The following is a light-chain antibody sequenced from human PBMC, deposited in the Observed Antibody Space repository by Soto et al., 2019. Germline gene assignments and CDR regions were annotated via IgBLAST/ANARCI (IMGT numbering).Light chain of an antibody. J-gene: IGKJ1*01. CDR2: GAS. V-gene: IGKV3-20*01. CDR3: QQYASAPRT. Sequence: EIGLTQSPGTLSLSPGERATLSCRASPSASNGYLAWYQHKPGQAPRLLIYGASNRATDIPDKFSGSGSGTDFTLTISRLEPEDFAVYYCQQYASAPRTFGQGTKVEL. CDR1: PSASNGY.